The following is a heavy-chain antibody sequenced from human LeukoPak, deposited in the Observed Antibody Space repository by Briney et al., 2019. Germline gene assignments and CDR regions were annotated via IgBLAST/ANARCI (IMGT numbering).Heavy chain of an antibody. CDR2: INPNSGGT. V-gene: IGHV1-2*02. CDR3: ARDSPKRYSYGFVGAPGY. Sequence: ASVKVSCKASGYTFTGYYMHWVRQAPGQGLEWMGWINPNSGGTNYAQKFQGRVTMTRDTSISTAYMELSRLRSDDAAVDYCARDSPKRYSYGFVGAPGYWGQGTLLTVSS. J-gene: IGHJ4*02. CDR1: GYTFTGYY. D-gene: IGHD5-18*01.